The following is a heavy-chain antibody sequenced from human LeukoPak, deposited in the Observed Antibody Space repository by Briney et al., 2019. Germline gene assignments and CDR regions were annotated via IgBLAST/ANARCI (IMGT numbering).Heavy chain of an antibody. V-gene: IGHV4-59*08. CDR2: TYYSGST. CDR1: GGSISSYY. Sequence: PSETLSLTCTVSGGSISSYYWSWIRQPPGKGLEWIGYTYYSGSTNYNPSLKSRVTISVDTSKNQFSLKLSSVTAADTAVYYCASLEMATITFVYWGQGTLVTVSS. D-gene: IGHD5-12*01. CDR3: ASLEMATITFVY. J-gene: IGHJ4*02.